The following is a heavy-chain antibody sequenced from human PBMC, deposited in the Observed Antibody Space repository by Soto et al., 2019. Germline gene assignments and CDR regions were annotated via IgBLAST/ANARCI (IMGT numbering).Heavy chain of an antibody. CDR3: ARDLRLGLHLGESPPHFDY. V-gene: IGHV1-69*08. J-gene: IGHJ4*02. Sequence: QVQLVQSGAEVKKPGSSVKVSCKASGGTFSSYTISWVRQAPGQGLEWMGRIIPILGIANYAQKFQGRVTITADKSTSTAYMELSSLRSEDTAVYYCARDLRLGLHLGESPPHFDYWGQGTLVTVSS. D-gene: IGHD3-16*01. CDR1: GGTFSSYT. CDR2: IIPILGIA.